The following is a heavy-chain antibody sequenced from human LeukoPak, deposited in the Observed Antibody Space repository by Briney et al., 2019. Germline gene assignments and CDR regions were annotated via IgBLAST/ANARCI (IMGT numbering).Heavy chain of an antibody. V-gene: IGHV4-34*01. Sequence: SETLSLTCAVYGGSLSGYYWSWIRQPPGKGLEWIGEINHSGSTNYNPSLKSRVTISVDTSKNQFSLKLSSVTAADTAVYYCAGGAALVPFDYWGQGTLVTVSS. J-gene: IGHJ4*02. CDR2: INHSGST. CDR3: AGGAALVPFDY. CDR1: GGSLSGYY. D-gene: IGHD6-6*01.